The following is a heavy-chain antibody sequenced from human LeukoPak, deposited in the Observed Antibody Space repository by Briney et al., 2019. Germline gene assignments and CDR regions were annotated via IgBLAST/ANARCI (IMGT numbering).Heavy chain of an antibody. J-gene: IGHJ4*02. CDR2: IWYDGSNK. D-gene: IGHD1-1*01. CDR3: ARDRAGTARVFDY. V-gene: IGHV3-33*01. CDR1: GFTFSSYG. Sequence: PGGSLRLSCAASGFTFSSYGMHRVRQAPGKGLEWVAVIWYDGSNKYYADSVKGRFTISRDNSKNTLYLQMNSLRAEDTAVYYCARDRAGTARVFDYWGQGTLVTVSS.